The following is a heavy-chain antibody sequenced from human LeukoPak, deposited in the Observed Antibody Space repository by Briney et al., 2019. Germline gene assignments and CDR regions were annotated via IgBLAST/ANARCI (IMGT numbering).Heavy chain of an antibody. V-gene: IGHV1-8*01. J-gene: IGHJ4*02. CDR1: GYTFTSND. CDR3: ARGTVCGSGGKCSGSWYYDY. D-gene: IGHD6-13*01. Sequence: ASVKVSCKASGYTFTSNDINWVRQATGQGLEWMGWMNPNSGNTGYAQKFQGRVAMTRNTSISTAYMELSSLRSEDTAVYYCARGTVCGSGGKCSGSWYYDYWGQGTLVTASS. CDR2: MNPNSGNT.